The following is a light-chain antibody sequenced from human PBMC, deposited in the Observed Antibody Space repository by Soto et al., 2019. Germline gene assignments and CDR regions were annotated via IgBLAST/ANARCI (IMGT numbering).Light chain of an antibody. V-gene: IGLV2-11*01. CDR1: SGDVGGYKY. Sequence: QSALTQPPSVSGSPGQSVTISCTGTSGDVGGYKYVSWYQQHPGKAPKVIIYDVTKRPSGVPDRFSGSESGNTAFLTISGLQPEDEADCYCCSYAGSYTLYVFGTGTKLTVL. CDR3: CSYAGSYTLYV. CDR2: DVT. J-gene: IGLJ1*01.